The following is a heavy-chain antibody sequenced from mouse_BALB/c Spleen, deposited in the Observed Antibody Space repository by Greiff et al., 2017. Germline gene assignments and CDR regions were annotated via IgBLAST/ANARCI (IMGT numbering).Heavy chain of an antibody. CDR1: GYSFTGYF. Sequence: EVQLQQSGPELVKPGASVKISCKASGYSFTGYFMNWVMQSHGKSLEWIGRINPYNGDTFYNQKFKGKATLTVDKSSSTAHMELRSLVSEDSAVYYCARGYGSSYRAMDYWGQGTSVTVSS. J-gene: IGHJ4*01. V-gene: IGHV1-20*02. D-gene: IGHD1-1*01. CDR3: ARGYGSSYRAMDY. CDR2: INPYNGDT.